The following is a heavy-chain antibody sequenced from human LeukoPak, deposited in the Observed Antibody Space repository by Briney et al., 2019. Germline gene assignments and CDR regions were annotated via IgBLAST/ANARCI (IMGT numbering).Heavy chain of an antibody. D-gene: IGHD6-6*01. CDR1: GGTFSSYA. CDR2: IIPIFGTA. J-gene: IGHJ4*02. Sequence: ASVKVSCKASGGTFSSYAISWVRQAPGQGLEWMGGIIPIFGTANYAQKFQGRVTITTDESTSTAYMELSSLRSEDTAVYYCTRDRDSSSSNPLGYWGQGTLVTVSS. CDR3: TRDRDSSSSNPLGY. V-gene: IGHV1-69*05.